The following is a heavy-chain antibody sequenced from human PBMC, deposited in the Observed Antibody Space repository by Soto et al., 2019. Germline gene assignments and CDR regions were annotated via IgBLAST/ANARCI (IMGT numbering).Heavy chain of an antibody. Sequence: EVPLVESGGGLVQPGESLRLSCAASGFTFRSYSMNWVRQAPGKGLEWVSYISTSSYTIHYADSVKGRFTISRDNAKNSLYLQMNSLRDEDTAVYYCARGYCSGGSCYSGDAFDMWGQGTMVTVSS. V-gene: IGHV3-48*02. CDR2: ISTSSYTI. D-gene: IGHD2-15*01. CDR1: GFTFRSYS. J-gene: IGHJ3*02. CDR3: ARGYCSGGSCYSGDAFDM.